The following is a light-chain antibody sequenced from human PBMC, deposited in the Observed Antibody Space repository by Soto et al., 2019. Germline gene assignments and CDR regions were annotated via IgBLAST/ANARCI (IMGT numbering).Light chain of an antibody. J-gene: IGKJ3*01. V-gene: IGKV3-20*01. CDR1: QSVSSSY. CDR3: QQYGSSLLT. CDR2: GAS. Sequence: EIVLTQSPGTLSLSPGERATLSCRASQSVSSSYLAWYQQKPGQAPRLLIYGASSRATGIPDRFSGSGSVTDFTLTISRREPEDFAVYYCQQYGSSLLTFGPGTKVDIK.